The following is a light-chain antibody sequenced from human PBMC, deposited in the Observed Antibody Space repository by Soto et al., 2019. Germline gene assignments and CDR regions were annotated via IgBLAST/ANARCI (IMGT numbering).Light chain of an antibody. CDR3: QQSFSTPRT. V-gene: IGKV1-39*01. CDR2: AAS. CDR1: QSISSY. J-gene: IGKJ1*01. Sequence: ASVGDRVTITFRASQSISSYLNWYQQKPGKAPKLLIYAASSLQSGVPSRFSGSGSGTDFTLTISSLQPEDFGTYYCQQSFSTPRTFGQGTKVDI.